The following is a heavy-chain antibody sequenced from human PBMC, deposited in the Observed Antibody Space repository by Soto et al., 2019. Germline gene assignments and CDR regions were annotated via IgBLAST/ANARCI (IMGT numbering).Heavy chain of an antibody. CDR1: GFTSSDYA. CDR2: ISGSGDST. D-gene: IGHD4-17*01. CDR3: AKSRVGDYGGPDY. J-gene: IGHJ4*02. Sequence: GGSLRLSCAASGFTSSDYAMSWVRQTPGKGLEWVSAISGSGDSTYYADSVKGRFTISRDNSKNTLYVQMNSLRAEDTALYYCAKSRVGDYGGPDYWGQGTLVTVSS. V-gene: IGHV3-23*01.